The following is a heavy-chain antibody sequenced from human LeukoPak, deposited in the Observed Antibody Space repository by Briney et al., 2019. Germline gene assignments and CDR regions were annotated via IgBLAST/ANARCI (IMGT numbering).Heavy chain of an antibody. CDR3: ASVYNYGMDV. CDR1: GYTVTSYY. CDR2: LNPSDGST. Sequence: ASVKVSCKASGYTVTSYYMHWVRQAPGQGLEWMGILNPSDGSTSYAQKFQGRATLTRATSTSTVYMELSSLRSEDTAVYYCASVYNYGMDVWGQGTTVIVSS. V-gene: IGHV1-46*01. J-gene: IGHJ6*02.